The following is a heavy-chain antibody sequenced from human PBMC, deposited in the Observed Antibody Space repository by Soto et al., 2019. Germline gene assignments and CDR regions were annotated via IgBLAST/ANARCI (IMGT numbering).Heavy chain of an antibody. D-gene: IGHD3-3*01. Sequence: ASVKVSCKASGYTFTSYGISWVRQAPGQGLEWMGWISAYNGNTNYAQKLQGRVTMTTDTSTSTAYMELRSLRSDDTAVYYCARGPTRDFWSGYSGPNYYYMDVWGKGTTVTSP. CDR2: ISAYNGNT. V-gene: IGHV1-18*01. J-gene: IGHJ6*03. CDR3: ARGPTRDFWSGYSGPNYYYMDV. CDR1: GYTFTSYG.